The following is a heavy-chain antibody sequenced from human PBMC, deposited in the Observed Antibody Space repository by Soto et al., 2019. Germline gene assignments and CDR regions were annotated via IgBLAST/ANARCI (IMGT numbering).Heavy chain of an antibody. D-gene: IGHD6-19*01. CDR3: ASWEYSSGWYVESYYYGMDV. V-gene: IGHV1-3*01. CDR2: INAGNGNT. CDR1: GYTFTSYA. J-gene: IGHJ6*02. Sequence: ASVKVSCKASGYTFTSYAMHWVRQAPGQRLEWMGWINAGNGNTKYSQKFQGRVTITRDTSASTAYMELSSPRSEDTAVYYCASWEYSSGWYVESYYYGMDVWGQGTTVTVS.